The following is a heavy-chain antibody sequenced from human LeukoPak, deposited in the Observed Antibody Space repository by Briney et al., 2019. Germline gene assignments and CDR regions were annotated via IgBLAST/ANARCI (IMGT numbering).Heavy chain of an antibody. Sequence: SETLSLTCTVSGGSISSYYWSWIRQPPGKGLEWIGYIYYSGSTNYNPSLKSRVTISVDTSKNQFSLKLNSVTAADTAVYYCARDRRSGEVVIARSDAFDIWGQGTTVTVSS. D-gene: IGHD2-21*01. CDR2: IYYSGST. CDR3: ARDRRSGEVVIARSDAFDI. V-gene: IGHV4-59*01. CDR1: GGSISSYY. J-gene: IGHJ3*02.